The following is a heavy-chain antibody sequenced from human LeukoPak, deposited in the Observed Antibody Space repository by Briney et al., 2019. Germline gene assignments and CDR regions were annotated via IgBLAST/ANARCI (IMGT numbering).Heavy chain of an antibody. CDR3: ARFSTVTNAFDM. Sequence: PSETLSLTWTLSSXSISSSGYLWGWIRQPPGKGLEWIGSISYSGRTYNNPSLISRLTMSVDTYKNQFSLTLSSVTAADTALYYCARFSTVTNAFDMWGQGTQGTVSS. J-gene: IGHJ3*02. CDR1: SXSISSSGYL. D-gene: IGHD4-17*01. V-gene: IGHV4-39*01. CDR2: ISYSGRT.